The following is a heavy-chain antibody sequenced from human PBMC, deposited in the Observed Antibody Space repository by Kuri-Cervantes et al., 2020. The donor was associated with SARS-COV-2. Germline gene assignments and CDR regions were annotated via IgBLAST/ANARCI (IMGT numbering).Heavy chain of an antibody. CDR1: GFTFSSYS. CDR2: ISSSSSTI. V-gene: IGHV3-48*01. J-gene: IGHJ6*02. D-gene: IGHD2-2*02. CDR3: ARDRDCSSTSCYRYYYYYGMDV. Sequence: LSLTCAASGFTFSSYSMNWVRQAPGKGLEWVSYISSSSSTIYYADSVKGRFTISRDNAKNSLYLQMNSQRAEDTAVYYCARDRDCSSTSCYRYYYYYGMDVWGQGTTVTVSS.